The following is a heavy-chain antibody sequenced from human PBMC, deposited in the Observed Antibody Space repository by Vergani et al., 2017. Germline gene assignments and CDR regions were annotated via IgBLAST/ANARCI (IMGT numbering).Heavy chain of an antibody. D-gene: IGHD2-2*01. CDR3: ARDQAERPAAMPGGGFDP. J-gene: IGHJ5*02. V-gene: IGHV1-69*12. CDR1: GGTFSSYA. Sequence: QVQLVQSGAEVKKPGSSVKVSCKASGGTFSSYAISWVRQAPGQGLEWRGGIIPIFGTANYAQKFQGRVTITADESTSTAYMELSSLRSEDTAVYYWARDQAERPAAMPGGGFDPWGQGTLVTVSS. CDR2: IIPIFGTA.